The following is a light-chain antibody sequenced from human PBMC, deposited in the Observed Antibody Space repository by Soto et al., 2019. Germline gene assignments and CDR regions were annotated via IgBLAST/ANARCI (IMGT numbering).Light chain of an antibody. CDR3: SSYTTTSTLEV. Sequence: QSVLTQPASVSGSPGQSITISCTGTSNDIGDYNSVSWYQQHPGKAPKLIIYEVSNRPSGVSNRFSGSKSGNTASLTISGLQAADEADYYCSSYTTTSTLEVFGGGTKVTV. V-gene: IGLV2-14*01. CDR1: SNDIGDYNS. J-gene: IGLJ3*02. CDR2: EVS.